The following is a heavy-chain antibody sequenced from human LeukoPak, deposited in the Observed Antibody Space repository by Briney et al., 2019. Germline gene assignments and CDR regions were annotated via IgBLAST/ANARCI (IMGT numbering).Heavy chain of an antibody. V-gene: IGHV3-30-3*01. CDR3: ARGWVYSNYRFNVYFDY. CDR1: GFTFSSYS. J-gene: IGHJ4*02. Sequence: PGGSLRLSCAASGFTFSSYSLNWVRQAPGKGLEWVAVISYDGSNKYYADSVKGRFTISRDNSKNTLYLQMNSLRAEDTAVYYCARGWVYSNYRFNVYFDYWGQGTLVTVSS. D-gene: IGHD4-11*01. CDR2: ISYDGSNK.